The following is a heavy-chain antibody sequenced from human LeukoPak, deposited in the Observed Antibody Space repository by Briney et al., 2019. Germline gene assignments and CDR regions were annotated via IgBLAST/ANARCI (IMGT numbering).Heavy chain of an antibody. CDR2: INHSGST. D-gene: IGHD5-18*01. Sequence: SETLSLTCGVYGGSFSDYYWSWIRQPPGKGLEWIGEINHSGSTNYNPSLKSRVTISADTSKNQFSLKVNSVTAADTAVYYCARRGYTYGWGWFDPWGQGTLVTVSS. V-gene: IGHV4-34*01. CDR1: GGSFSDYY. CDR3: ARRGYTYGWGWFDP. J-gene: IGHJ5*02.